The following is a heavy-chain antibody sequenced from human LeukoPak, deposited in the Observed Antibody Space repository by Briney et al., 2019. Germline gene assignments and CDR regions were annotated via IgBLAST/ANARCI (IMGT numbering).Heavy chain of an antibody. V-gene: IGHV5-51*01. J-gene: IGHJ5*02. D-gene: IGHD2-15*01. CDR2: IYPGDSDT. Sequence: GESLKISCKGSGYSFTSYWIGWVRQMPGKGLEWMGIIYPGDSDTRYSPSFQGQVTISADKSISTAYLQWSSLKASDTAMYYCARIGYCSGGSCYSFGWFDPWGQGTLVTVSS. CDR1: GYSFTSYW. CDR3: ARIGYCSGGSCYSFGWFDP.